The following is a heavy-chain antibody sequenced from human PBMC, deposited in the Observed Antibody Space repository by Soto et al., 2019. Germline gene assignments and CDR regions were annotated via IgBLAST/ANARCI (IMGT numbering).Heavy chain of an antibody. CDR1: GGSISSGDYY. J-gene: IGHJ4*02. D-gene: IGHD5-12*01. Sequence: SETLSLTCTVSGGSISSGDYYWSWIHQHPGKGLEWIGYIYYSGSTYYNPSLKSRVTISVDTSKNQFSLKLSSVTAADTAVYYCASAVYSGYDFIHWGQGTLVTVSS. V-gene: IGHV4-31*03. CDR3: ASAVYSGYDFIH. CDR2: IYYSGST.